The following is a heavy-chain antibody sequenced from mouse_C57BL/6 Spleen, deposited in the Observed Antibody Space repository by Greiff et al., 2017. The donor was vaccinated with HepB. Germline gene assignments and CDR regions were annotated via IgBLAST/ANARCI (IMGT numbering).Heavy chain of an antibody. J-gene: IGHJ3*01. CDR1: GFTFTDYY. CDR2: IRNKANGYTT. D-gene: IGHD2-1*01. Sequence: DVMLVESGGGLVQPGGSLSLSCAASGFTFTDYYMSWVRQPPGKALEWLGFIRNKANGYTTEYSASVKGRFTISRDNSQSILYLQMNALRAEDSATYYCASGIYYGFAYWGQGTLVTVSA. CDR3: ASGIYYGFAY. V-gene: IGHV7-3*01.